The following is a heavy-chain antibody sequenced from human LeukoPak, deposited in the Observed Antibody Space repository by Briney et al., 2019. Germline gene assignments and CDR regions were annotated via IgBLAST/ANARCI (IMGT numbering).Heavy chain of an antibody. CDR1: GGSFSGYY. J-gene: IGHJ4*02. CDR3: ARDYRMTMLVD. D-gene: IGHD3-22*01. V-gene: IGHV4-34*01. Sequence: SETLSLTCAVYGGSFSGYYWSWIRQPPGKGLEWIGEINHSGSTNYNPSLKSRVTISVDTSKNQFSLKLSSVTAADSAIYYCARDYRMTMLVDWGQGTLVTVSS. CDR2: INHSGST.